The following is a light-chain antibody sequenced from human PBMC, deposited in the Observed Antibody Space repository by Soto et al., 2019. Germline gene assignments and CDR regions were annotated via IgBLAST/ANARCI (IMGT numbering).Light chain of an antibody. V-gene: IGLV2-23*02. Sequence: QSALTQPASVSGSLGQSITISCTGTSSDVGSYNLVSWYQQHPGKAPKVMIYEVSKRPSGVSNRFSGSKSGNTASLTISGLQAEDEADYYCRSYAGGSIHWVFGGGTQLTVL. J-gene: IGLJ3*02. CDR1: SSDVGSYNL. CDR3: RSYAGGSIHWV. CDR2: EVS.